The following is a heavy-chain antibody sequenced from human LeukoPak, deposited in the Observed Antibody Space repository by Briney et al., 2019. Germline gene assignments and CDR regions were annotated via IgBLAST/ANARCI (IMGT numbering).Heavy chain of an antibody. CDR2: IYYSGST. CDR1: GGSISRYY. CDR3: ARGSYCGGDCYPGPYYFDY. Sequence: SYTLSLTCTVSGGSISRYYWSWIRQTPGKGLDWIGYIYYSGSTNYNPSLRSRVTISVDTSKSQFSLKLSSVTAADTAVYYCARGSYCGGDCYPGPYYFDYWGQGTLVTVSS. J-gene: IGHJ4*02. V-gene: IGHV4-59*07. D-gene: IGHD2-21*02.